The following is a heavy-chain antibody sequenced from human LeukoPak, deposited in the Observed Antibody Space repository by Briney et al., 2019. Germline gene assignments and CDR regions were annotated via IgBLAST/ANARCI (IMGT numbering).Heavy chain of an antibody. V-gene: IGHV4-59*01. CDR1: GASMTTYY. D-gene: IGHD1-20*01. Sequence: NASETLSLTCTVSGASMTTYYWSWIRQPPGKGLEWVAYIYSSGSTNYNPSLKSRLTISIDTSKKQFSLKMSSVTAADTALYYCARLPAARLISGAFDIWGQGTMVTVSS. CDR3: ARLPAARLISGAFDI. J-gene: IGHJ3*02. CDR2: IYSSGST.